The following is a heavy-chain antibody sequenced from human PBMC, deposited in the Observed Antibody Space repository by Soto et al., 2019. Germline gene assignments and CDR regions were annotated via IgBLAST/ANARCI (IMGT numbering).Heavy chain of an antibody. CDR1: GFPFSRYA. CDR2: ISYDGSNK. CDR3: ARGEAGYSSGWYPLD. Sequence: QVQLVESGGGVVQPGRSLRLSCAASGFPFSRYAMHWVRQAPGKGLEWVAVISYDGSNKYYADSVKGRFTISRDNSKNTLYLQMNSLRAEDTAVYYCARGEAGYSSGWYPLDWGQGTLVTVSS. D-gene: IGHD6-19*01. V-gene: IGHV3-30-3*01. J-gene: IGHJ4*02.